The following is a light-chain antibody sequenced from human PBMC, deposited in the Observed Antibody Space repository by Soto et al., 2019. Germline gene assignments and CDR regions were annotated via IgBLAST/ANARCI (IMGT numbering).Light chain of an antibody. J-gene: IGLJ2*01. Sequence: QSALTQPASVSGSPGQSITISCTGTSSDVGNHDFVSWYQQHPGKAPKLMIYEGSKRPSGVSNRFSGSKSGNTASLTISGLQAEDEADYYCCSYVGSSTFVFGGGTKLTVL. CDR3: CSYVGSSTFV. CDR2: EGS. V-gene: IGLV2-23*03. CDR1: SSDVGNHDF.